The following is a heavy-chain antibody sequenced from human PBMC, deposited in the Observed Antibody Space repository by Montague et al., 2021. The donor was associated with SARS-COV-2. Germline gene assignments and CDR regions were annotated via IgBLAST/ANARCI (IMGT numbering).Heavy chain of an antibody. J-gene: IGHJ4*02. D-gene: IGHD3-10*01. CDR1: GRSIISTSSY. Sequence: SETLSLTCTVSGRSIISTSSYWGWIRQPPGGGLEWIGSISHRENTFYNPSLKSPVTISVDTSKNQFSLKMISVTAADTGIYYCVGVSWSYYGSGAFDHWGQGTLVTVSA. CDR2: ISHRENT. CDR3: VGVSWSYYGSGAFDH. V-gene: IGHV4-39*07.